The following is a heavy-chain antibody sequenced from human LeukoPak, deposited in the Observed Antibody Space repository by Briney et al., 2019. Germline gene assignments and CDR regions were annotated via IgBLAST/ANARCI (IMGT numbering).Heavy chain of an antibody. CDR3: ARPLGTYYYYGMDV. D-gene: IGHD6-13*01. J-gene: IGHJ6*02. CDR1: GYTFTSYG. V-gene: IGHV1-18*01. CDR2: ISAYNGNT. Sequence: GASVKVSCKASGYTFTSYGIRWMRQAPGQRLELMGWISAYNGNTNYAQTLQGRVTMTTDTSTSTAYMELRSLRSDDTAVYYCARPLGTYYYYGMDVWGQGTTVTVSS.